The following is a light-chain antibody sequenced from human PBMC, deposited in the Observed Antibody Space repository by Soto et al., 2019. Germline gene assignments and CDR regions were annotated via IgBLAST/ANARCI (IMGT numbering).Light chain of an antibody. Sequence: DSQMTQSPSSLSASVGDRFTITCLAIQSIVTYLNWYLQKAGKAPKLLIYAASNLQSGVPSRYSGSGSGTDFTLTISSLQPEDFATYYCQQLNSYPLTFGQGTRLEIK. CDR2: AAS. CDR3: QQLNSYPLT. CDR1: QSIVTY. J-gene: IGKJ5*01. V-gene: IGKV1-39*01.